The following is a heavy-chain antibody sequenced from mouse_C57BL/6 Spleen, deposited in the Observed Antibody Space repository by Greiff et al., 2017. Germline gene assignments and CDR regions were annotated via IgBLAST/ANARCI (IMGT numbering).Heavy chain of an antibody. V-gene: IGHV14-4*01. CDR1: GFNIKDDY. J-gene: IGHJ3*01. Sequence: VQLKQSGAELVRPGASVKLSCTASGFNIKDDYMHWVKQRPEQGLEWIGWIDPENGDTEYASKFQGKATITADTSSNTAYLQLSSLTSEDTAVYYCTTQIGAYWGQGTLVTVSA. CDR2: IDPENGDT. CDR3: TTQIGAY.